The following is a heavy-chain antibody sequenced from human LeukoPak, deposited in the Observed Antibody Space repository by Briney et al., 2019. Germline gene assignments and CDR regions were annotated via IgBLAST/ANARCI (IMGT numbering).Heavy chain of an antibody. CDR2: IYYSGST. Sequence: SESLSLTCTVSGGSFSSSSYYWGWLRQPPGTGREWIGSIYYSGSTYYNPSLKSRVTISLDTSKNQFSLKLSSVTAADTAVYYCARLEWAQGWYFDYWGQGTLVTVSS. CDR3: ARLEWAQGWYFDY. J-gene: IGHJ4*02. V-gene: IGHV4-39*01. CDR1: GGSFSSSSYY. D-gene: IGHD1-1*01.